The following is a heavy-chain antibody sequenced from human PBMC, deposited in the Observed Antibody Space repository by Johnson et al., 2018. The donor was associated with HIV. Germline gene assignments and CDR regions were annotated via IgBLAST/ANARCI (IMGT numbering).Heavy chain of an antibody. J-gene: IGHJ3*02. Sequence: QVQLVESGGGVVQPGRSLRLSCAVSGFIFSSDAIPRVRQAPGKGLEWVAVISYDGSNKYYADSVKGRFTISRDNSKNTLYLQMNSLRTKDTAVYYCTTADCGGDCYEPDAFDIWGQGTMVTVSS. CDR2: ISYDGSNK. D-gene: IGHD2-21*02. CDR1: GFIFSSDA. CDR3: TTADCGGDCYEPDAFDI. V-gene: IGHV3-30-3*01.